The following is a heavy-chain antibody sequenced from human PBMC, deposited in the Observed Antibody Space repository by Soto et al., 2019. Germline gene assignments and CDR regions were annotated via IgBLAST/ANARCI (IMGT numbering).Heavy chain of an antibody. CDR2: INHSGST. CDR1: GGSFSGNY. J-gene: IGHJ3*02. Sequence: QVQLQQWGAGLVKPSATLSLTCAVYGGSFSGNYWSWIRQPPGKGLEWIGEINHSGSTNFNPSLKSRVPMSVDTSKNQFSLRLSSVTAADTAVYYCARNPPRAGAITSQWHRNYNTRYQLPPGGAFDIWGQGTMVTVSS. CDR3: ARNPPRAGAITSQWHRNYNTRYQLPPGGAFDI. V-gene: IGHV4-34*01. D-gene: IGHD2-2*01.